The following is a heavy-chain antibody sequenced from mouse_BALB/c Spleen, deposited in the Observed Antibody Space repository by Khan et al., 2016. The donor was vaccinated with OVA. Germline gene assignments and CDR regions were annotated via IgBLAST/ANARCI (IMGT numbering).Heavy chain of an antibody. J-gene: IGHJ1*01. CDR3: ARRKPYWYCGG. CDR2: INTYTGEP. V-gene: IGHV9-3-1*01. Sequence: QIQLVQSGPELKKPGETVKISCKASGYTFTNYGMNWVKQAPGKGLKWMGWINTYTGEPTYADDFKGRFAFSFETSASTAYLQINNLKNEDTATECGARRKPYWYCGGWGAGTTVTGSS. CDR1: GYTFTNYG.